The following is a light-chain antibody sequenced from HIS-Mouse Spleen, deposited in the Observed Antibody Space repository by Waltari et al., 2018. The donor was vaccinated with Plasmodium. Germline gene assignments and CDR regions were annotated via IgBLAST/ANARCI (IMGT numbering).Light chain of an antibody. CDR3: CSYAGSYTLV. Sequence: QSALTPPRSVSGSPGPSVPISCPGPSSNVGGYNYVPWYQQHPGKAPKLMIYDVSKRPSGVPDRFSGSKSGNTASLTISGRQAEDEADYYCCSYAGSYTLVFGGGTKLTVL. CDR2: DVS. V-gene: IGLV2-11*01. J-gene: IGLJ2*01. CDR1: SSNVGGYNY.